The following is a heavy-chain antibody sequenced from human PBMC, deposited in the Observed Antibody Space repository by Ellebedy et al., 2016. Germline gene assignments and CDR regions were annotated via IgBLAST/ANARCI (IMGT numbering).Heavy chain of an antibody. Sequence: WVRQAPGKGLEWIGSIYYSGSTYYNPSLKSRVTISVDTSKNQFSLKLSSVTAADTAVYYCARLNVGLGSYGSGSVDYWGQGTLVTVSS. J-gene: IGHJ4*02. V-gene: IGHV4-39*01. D-gene: IGHD3-10*01. CDR2: IYYSGST. CDR3: ARLNVGLGSYGSGSVDY.